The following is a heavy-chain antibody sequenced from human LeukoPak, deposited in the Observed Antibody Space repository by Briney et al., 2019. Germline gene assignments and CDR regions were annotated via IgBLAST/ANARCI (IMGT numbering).Heavy chain of an antibody. CDR2: ISYDGSNK. V-gene: IGHV3-30-3*01. CDR3: AKDVEVFYVLTDFSPYGMDV. J-gene: IGHJ6*02. Sequence: GRSLRLSCAASGFTFSSYAMHWVRQAPGKGLEWVAVISYDGSNKYYADSVKGRFTISRDKSKKTLYLQMNSLRAEDTAIYYCAKDVEVFYVLTDFSPYGMDVWGQGTTVTVSS. D-gene: IGHD2/OR15-2a*01. CDR1: GFTFSSYA.